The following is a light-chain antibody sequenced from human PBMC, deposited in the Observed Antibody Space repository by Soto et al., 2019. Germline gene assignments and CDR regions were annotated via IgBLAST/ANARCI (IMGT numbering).Light chain of an antibody. CDR3: QQYYSTLPYT. Sequence: DIVMTQSPDSLAVSLGERATINCKSSQSVLYSSNNKNYLAWYQQKPGQPPKLLIYWASTRESGVPDRFSGSGSGTDFTLTISSQQAEDVAVYYCQQYYSTLPYTFVQGNKLEIK. CDR2: WAS. V-gene: IGKV4-1*01. CDR1: QSVLYSSNNKNY. J-gene: IGKJ2*01.